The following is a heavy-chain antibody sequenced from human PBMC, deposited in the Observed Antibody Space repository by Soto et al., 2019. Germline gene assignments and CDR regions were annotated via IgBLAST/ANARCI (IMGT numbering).Heavy chain of an antibody. V-gene: IGHV3-30*18. CDR3: AKDGDRWYSSGWYGIDY. J-gene: IGHJ4*02. D-gene: IGHD6-19*01. Sequence: GGSLRLSCAASGFTFSSYGMHWVRQAPGKGLEWVAVISYDGSNKYYADSVKGRFTISRDNSKNTLYLQMNSLRAEDTAVYYCAKDGDRWYSSGWYGIDYWGQGTLVTVSS. CDR2: ISYDGSNK. CDR1: GFTFSSYG.